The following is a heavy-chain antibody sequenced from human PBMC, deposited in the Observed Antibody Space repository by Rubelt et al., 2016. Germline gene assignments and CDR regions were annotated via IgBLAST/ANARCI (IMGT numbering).Heavy chain of an antibody. CDR2: IYSGDIT. V-gene: IGHV3-66*01. CDR3: AREVLFDGMDV. D-gene: IGHD3-10*02. J-gene: IGHJ6*02. CDR1: GFTVSSNY. Sequence: EVQLVESGGGLVQPGGSLRLSCAASGFTVSSNYMSWVRQAPGKGLEWVSVIYSGDITYYAHSVKGMFTISRDNSKNTLYLQMNSLRAEDTAVYYCAREVLFDGMDVCGQGTTVTVSS.